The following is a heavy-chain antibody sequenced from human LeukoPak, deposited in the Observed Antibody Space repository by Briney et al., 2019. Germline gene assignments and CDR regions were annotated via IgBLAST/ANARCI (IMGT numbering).Heavy chain of an antibody. J-gene: IGHJ4*02. CDR2: INQYGTER. V-gene: IGHV3-7*03. Sequence: QSGGPLRLSCAASGFTFSIYWMSWVRRAPGKGLEWVANINQYGTERYYVDSVMGRFTISRDNAKNSLYLQMNSLRAEDTAVYYCARTPRANLEWLPSFDYWGQGTLVTVSS. CDR1: GFTFSIYW. CDR3: ARTPRANLEWLPSFDY. D-gene: IGHD3-3*01.